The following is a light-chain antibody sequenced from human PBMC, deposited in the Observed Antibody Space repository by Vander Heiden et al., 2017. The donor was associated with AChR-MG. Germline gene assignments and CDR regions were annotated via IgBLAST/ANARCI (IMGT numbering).Light chain of an antibody. CDR3: QQSDSTPLYT. V-gene: IGKV1-39*01. CDR2: GVS. Sequence: DLQMTQSPPSLSASVGDRVTITCRASQTISNYLNWYQQKPGKAPKLLISGVSSLQSGVPSRFSGSGSGTDFTLTISSLQPEDSATYYCQQSDSTPLYTFGQGTKLEI. CDR1: QTISNY. J-gene: IGKJ2*01.